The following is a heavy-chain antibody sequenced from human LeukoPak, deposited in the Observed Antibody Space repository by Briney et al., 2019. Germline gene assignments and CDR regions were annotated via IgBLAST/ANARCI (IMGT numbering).Heavy chain of an antibody. Sequence: GGSLRLSCAVSGITLSNYGMSWVRQAPGKGLEWVAGISDGGGRTNYADSVKGRFTISRDNPKNTLYLQMNSLRAEDTAVYFCAKRGVVIRVILVGFHKEAYYFDSWGQGALVTVS. CDR3: AKRGVVIRVILVGFHKEAYYFDS. J-gene: IGHJ4*02. CDR2: ISDGGGRT. V-gene: IGHV3-23*01. D-gene: IGHD3-22*01. CDR1: GITLSNYG.